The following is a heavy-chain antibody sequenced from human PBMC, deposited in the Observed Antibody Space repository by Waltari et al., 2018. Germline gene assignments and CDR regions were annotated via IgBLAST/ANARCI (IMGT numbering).Heavy chain of an antibody. J-gene: IGHJ4*02. CDR2: INPNSGGT. Sequence: QVQLVQSGAEVKKPGASVKVSCKASGYTFTGYYMHWVRQAPGQGLEWMGWINPNSGGTNYAQKFQGRVTMTRDTSISTAYMELSRLRSDDTAVYYCASSYQNYDFWSGYLPADYWGQGTLVTVSS. CDR3: ASSYQNYDFWSGYLPADY. CDR1: GYTFTGYY. D-gene: IGHD3-3*01. V-gene: IGHV1-2*02.